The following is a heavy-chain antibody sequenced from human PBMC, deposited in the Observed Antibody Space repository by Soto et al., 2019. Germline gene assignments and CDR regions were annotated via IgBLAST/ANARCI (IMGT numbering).Heavy chain of an antibody. V-gene: IGHV3-74*01. CDR1: GFTFSSDW. D-gene: IGHD3-22*01. Sequence: GGSLRVSCAASGFTFSSDWMHWVRQAPGKGLVWVSRINSDGSSTSYADSVKGRFTISRDNAKNTLYLQMNSLRAEDTAVYYCARADLPQIVVVKSYGMYVWGQGTTVTVSS. J-gene: IGHJ6*02. CDR2: INSDGSST. CDR3: ARADLPQIVVVKSYGMYV.